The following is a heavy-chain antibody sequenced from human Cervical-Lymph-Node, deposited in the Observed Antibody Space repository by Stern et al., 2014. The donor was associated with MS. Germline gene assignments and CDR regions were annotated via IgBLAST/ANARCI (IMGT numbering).Heavy chain of an antibody. CDR1: GYSFTIYY. J-gene: IGHJ4*02. CDR3: ARHVQGFDY. CDR2: IYPYDSDT. V-gene: IGHV5-51*01. Sequence: VPLVQSGAEVKKPGESLKISCKLSGYSFTIYYIAWVRQMPGQGLEWMGVIYPYDSDTTYSPSFQGQVTISADKSITTAYLQWSSLRASDTAMYYCARHVQGFDYWGQGTLVTVSS.